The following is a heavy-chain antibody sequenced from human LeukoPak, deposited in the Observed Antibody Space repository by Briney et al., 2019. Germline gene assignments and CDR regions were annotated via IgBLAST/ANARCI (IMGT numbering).Heavy chain of an antibody. J-gene: IGHJ4*02. CDR1: GGSISSYY. D-gene: IGHD3-22*01. V-gene: IGHV4-4*07. CDR3: ARGRGGTTMIVVVIPNYFDY. Sequence: SETLSLTCTVSGGSISSYYWSWIRQPAGKGLEWIGRIYTSGSTNYNPSLKSRVTMSVDTSKNQFSLKLSSVTAADTAVYYCARGRGGTTMIVVVIPNYFDYWGQGTLVTVSS. CDR2: IYTSGST.